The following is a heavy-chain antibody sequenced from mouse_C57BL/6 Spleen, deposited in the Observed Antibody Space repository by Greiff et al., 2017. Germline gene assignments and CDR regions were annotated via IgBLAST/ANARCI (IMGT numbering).Heavy chain of an antibody. CDR3: STSGDNDVWYFDV. Sequence: VQLQQSGAELVRPGASVKLSCTASGFNIKDDYMHWVKQRPEQGLAWIGWIDPENGDTDYASKFQGKATKTADTSSNTAYLQLSSLTSKDTAVYACSTSGDNDVWYFDVWGTGTTVTFSS. V-gene: IGHV14-4*01. CDR1: GFNIKDDY. J-gene: IGHJ1*03. CDR2: IDPENGDT. D-gene: IGHD2-4*01.